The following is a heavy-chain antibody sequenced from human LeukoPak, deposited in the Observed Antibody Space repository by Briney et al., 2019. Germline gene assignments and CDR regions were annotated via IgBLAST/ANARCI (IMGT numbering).Heavy chain of an antibody. V-gene: IGHV5-51*01. CDR1: AYHFTSFW. D-gene: IGHD1-26*01. CDR3: AQGGVVGATDGENAFDI. CDR2: IYPGDSDT. Sequence: GESLGISCKGPAYHFTSFWIGWVRQMPGKGLEWMGIIYPGDSDTRYSPSFQGQVSISADKSISSAYLQWSSLKASDSAMYYCAQGGVVGATDGENAFDIWGQGTMVTVSS. J-gene: IGHJ3*02.